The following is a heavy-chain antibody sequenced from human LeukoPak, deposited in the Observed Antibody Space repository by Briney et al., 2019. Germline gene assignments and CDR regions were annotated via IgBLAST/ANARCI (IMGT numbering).Heavy chain of an antibody. V-gene: IGHV3-53*01. CDR1: GFAFSIYS. CDR2: IYSGGTT. Sequence: GGSLRLSCAASGFAFSIYSVNWVRQAPGKGLEWVSVIYSGGTTYYADSVKGRFTISRDNSKNTLYLQMNSLRGEDTAVYYCARVLSVSYCDSWGQGTLVTVSS. D-gene: IGHD2/OR15-2a*01. J-gene: IGHJ4*02. CDR3: ARVLSVSYCDS.